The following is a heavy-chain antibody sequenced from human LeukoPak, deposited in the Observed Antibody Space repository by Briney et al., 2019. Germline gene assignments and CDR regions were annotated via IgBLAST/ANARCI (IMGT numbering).Heavy chain of an antibody. Sequence: PSETLSLTCIVSGGSISSYYWSWIRQPPGKGLEWIGYIYYSGSTNYNPSLKSRVTISVDTSKNQFSLKLSSVTAADTAVYYCAREPLWFGDPLGWFDPWGQGTLVTVSS. D-gene: IGHD3-10*01. CDR3: AREPLWFGDPLGWFDP. V-gene: IGHV4-59*01. J-gene: IGHJ5*02. CDR1: GGSISSYY. CDR2: IYYSGST.